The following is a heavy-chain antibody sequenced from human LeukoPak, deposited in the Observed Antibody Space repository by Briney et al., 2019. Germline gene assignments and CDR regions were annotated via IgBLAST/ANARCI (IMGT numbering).Heavy chain of an antibody. CDR1: GFTFSTSG. CDR3: ARGYCGSSDCHVARHFEY. V-gene: IGHV3-48*02. J-gene: IGHJ4*02. CDR2: ITSHGVT. Sequence: GGSLRLSCAASGFTFSTSGVGWVRQAPGKGLEWLSYITSHGVTHYLDSVEGRFTISRDNAKSLLYLQMNSLSEGDTAVYYCARGYCGSSDCHVARHFEYWGQGTLVTVSS. D-gene: IGHD3-10*01.